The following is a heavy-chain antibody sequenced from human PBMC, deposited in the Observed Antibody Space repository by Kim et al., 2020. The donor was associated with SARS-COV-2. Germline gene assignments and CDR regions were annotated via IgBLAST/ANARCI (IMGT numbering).Heavy chain of an antibody. CDR2: ISSSSSYI. V-gene: IGHV3-21*04. Sequence: GGSLRLSCAASGFTFSSYSMNWVRQAPGKGLEWVSSISSSSSYIYYADSVKGRFTISRDNAKNSLYLQMNSLRAEDTAVYYCAREGREPEDEREWLATGGLGNDYWGPGTLVPVSS. CDR3: AREGREPEDEREWLATGGLGNDY. CDR1: GFTFSSYS. D-gene: IGHD6-19*01. J-gene: IGHJ4*02.